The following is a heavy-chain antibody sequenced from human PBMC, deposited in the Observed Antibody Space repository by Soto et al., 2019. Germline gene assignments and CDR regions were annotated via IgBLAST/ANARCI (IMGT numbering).Heavy chain of an antibody. J-gene: IGHJ6*02. D-gene: IGHD6-19*01. Sequence: GGSLRLSCAASGFTFSSYGMRWVRQAPGKGLEWVAVILYDGSKKYYADSVKGRFTISRDNSKNTLYLQMSSLRAEDTALYYCVKDGSSGWPYFDDMDVWGQGTTVTVSS. V-gene: IGHV3-30*18. CDR1: GFTFSSYG. CDR3: VKDGSSGWPYFDDMDV. CDR2: ILYDGSKK.